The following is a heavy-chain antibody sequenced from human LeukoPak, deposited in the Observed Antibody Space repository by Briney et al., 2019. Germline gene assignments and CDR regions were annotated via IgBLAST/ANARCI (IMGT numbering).Heavy chain of an antibody. CDR2: IYHSGGT. V-gene: IGHV4-30-2*01. Sequence: ASQTLSLTCAVSGGSISSGGYSWSWIRQPPGKGLEWIGYIYHSGGTYYNPSLKSRVTISVDRSKNQFSLKLSSVTAADTAVYYCARSGNTVTTTLFDYWGQGTLVTVSS. CDR3: ARSGNTVTTTLFDY. CDR1: GGSISSGGYS. J-gene: IGHJ4*02. D-gene: IGHD4-17*01.